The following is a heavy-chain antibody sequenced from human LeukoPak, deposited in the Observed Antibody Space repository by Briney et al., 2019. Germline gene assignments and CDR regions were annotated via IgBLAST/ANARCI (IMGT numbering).Heavy chain of an antibody. V-gene: IGHV3-48*01. CDR1: GFTFSTYS. D-gene: IGHD2-15*01. CDR2: ISSSSTTI. Sequence: GGSLRLSCAASGFTFSTYSMNWVRQAPGKGLDWVSYISSSSTTIYYADSVKGRFTISRDNAKNSLYLQMNSLRAEDTAVYYCAREKCSGGSCTLDYWGQGTLVTVSS. J-gene: IGHJ4*02. CDR3: AREKCSGGSCTLDY.